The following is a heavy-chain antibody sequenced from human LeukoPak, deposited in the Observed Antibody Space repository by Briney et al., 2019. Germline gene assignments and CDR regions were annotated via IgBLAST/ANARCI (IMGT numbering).Heavy chain of an antibody. V-gene: IGHV3-7*01. CDR1: GFTFSSYW. CDR3: ARESGNDYGEGFDI. D-gene: IGHD4-17*01. Sequence: GGSLRLSCAASGFTFSSYWMRWVRQAPGKGLEWVANIKQDGSEKNYVDSVKGRFAISRDNSKNSLYLQMNSLRAEDTAVYYCARESGNDYGEGFDIWGQGTMVTVSS. CDR2: IKQDGSEK. J-gene: IGHJ3*02.